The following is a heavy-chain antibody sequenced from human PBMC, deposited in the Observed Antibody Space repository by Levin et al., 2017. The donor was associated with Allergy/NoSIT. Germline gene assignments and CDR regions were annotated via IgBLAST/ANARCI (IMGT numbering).Heavy chain of an antibody. CDR1: GASITNYY. CDR3: ARAFTGTLFDY. Sequence: KTSETLSLTCTVSGASITNYYWSWIRQSPGKGLEWIGSIYYSGNTNYNPSLQSRVSMSVGASKTQFSLWLTSVTDADTAVYYCARAFTGTLFDYWGQGALVTVSS. V-gene: IGHV4-59*12. J-gene: IGHJ4*02. CDR2: IYYSGNT. D-gene: IGHD1-1*01.